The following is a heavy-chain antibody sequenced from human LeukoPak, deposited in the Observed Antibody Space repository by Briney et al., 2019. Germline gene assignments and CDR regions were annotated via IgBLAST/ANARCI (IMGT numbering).Heavy chain of an antibody. CDR2: INHSGST. J-gene: IGHJ3*02. D-gene: IGHD6-13*01. Sequence: PSETLSLTCAVYGGSFSSYYWCWIRQPPAQGLERIGEINHSGSTNYNPSLKSRGTISVEASKNQFPLKLNPVTAAAPAVYYSARVKSSWLGAFDIWVQGTMVTVSS. CDR1: GGSFSSYY. V-gene: IGHV4-34*01. CDR3: ARVKSSWLGAFDI.